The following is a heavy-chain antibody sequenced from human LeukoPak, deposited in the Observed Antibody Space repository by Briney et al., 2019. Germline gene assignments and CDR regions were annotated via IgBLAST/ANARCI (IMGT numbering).Heavy chain of an antibody. Sequence: SGPTLVNPTQTLTLTCTFSGFSLSTSGVGVGWIRQPPGKALEWLALIYWNDDKRYSPSLKSRLTITKDTSKNQVVLTMTNMDPVDTATYYCAREEYYYDCSGYPYYFDYWGQGTLVTVSS. J-gene: IGHJ4*02. CDR1: GFSLSTSGVG. V-gene: IGHV2-5*01. D-gene: IGHD3-22*01. CDR3: AREEYYYDCSGYPYYFDY. CDR2: IYWNDDK.